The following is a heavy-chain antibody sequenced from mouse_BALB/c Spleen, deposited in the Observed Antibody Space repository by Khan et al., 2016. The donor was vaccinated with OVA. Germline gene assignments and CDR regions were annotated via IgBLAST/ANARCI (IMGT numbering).Heavy chain of an antibody. D-gene: IGHD3-1*01. Sequence: QMQLEESGAELVKPGASVKMSCKASGYTFTSYTMHWVKQRPGQGLEWIGYINPSSGYTKYNQKFKDKAKLTANKSSSTAYMQLSSLTSEDSAVYYCARKSTRASYWGQGTTLTVSS. CDR1: GYTFTSYT. J-gene: IGHJ2*01. CDR3: ARKSTRASY. CDR2: INPSSGYT. V-gene: IGHV1-4*01.